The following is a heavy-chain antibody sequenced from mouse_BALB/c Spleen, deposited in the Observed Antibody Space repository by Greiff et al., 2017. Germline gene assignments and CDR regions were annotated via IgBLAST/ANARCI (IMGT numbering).Heavy chain of an antibody. CDR1: GFTFSSYA. CDR3: ARGEGNYWFAY. D-gene: IGHD2-1*01. CDR2: ISSGGSYT. V-gene: IGHV5-9-4*01. J-gene: IGHJ3*01. Sequence: EVMLVESGGGLVKPGGSLKLSCAASGFTFSSYAMSWVRQSPEKRLEWVAEISSGGSYTYYPDTVTGRFTISRDNAKNTLYLEMSSLRSEDTAMYYCARGEGNYWFAYWGQGTLVTVSA.